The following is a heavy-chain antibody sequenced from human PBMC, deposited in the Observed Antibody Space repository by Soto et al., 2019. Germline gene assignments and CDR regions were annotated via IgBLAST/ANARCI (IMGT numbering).Heavy chain of an antibody. V-gene: IGHV3-30-3*01. CDR1: GFTFSSYA. CDR2: ISYDGSNK. Sequence: QVQLVESGGGVVQPGRSLRLPCAASGFTFSSYAMHWVRQAPGKGLEWVAVISYDGSNKYYADSVKGRFTISRDNSKNTLYLQMNSLRAEDTAVYYCARGHPGNYYYYGMDVWGQGTTVTVSS. J-gene: IGHJ6*02. CDR3: ARGHPGNYYYYGMDV.